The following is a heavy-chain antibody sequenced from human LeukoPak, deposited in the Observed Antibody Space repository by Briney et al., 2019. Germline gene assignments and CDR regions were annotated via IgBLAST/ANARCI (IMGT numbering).Heavy chain of an antibody. J-gene: IGHJ1*01. Sequence: SETLSLTCAVSGFFISSGYYWGWIRQPPGKGLEWIGSMYHSGNTYYNPSLKSRVTISADMSKNQLSLTLNSVTASDTAVYYCATISISGNVWSFSDVRIDHWGQGTLVTVSS. V-gene: IGHV4-38-2*01. CDR1: GFFISSGYY. CDR2: MYHSGNT. D-gene: IGHD3-10*01. CDR3: ATISISGNVWSFSDVRIDH.